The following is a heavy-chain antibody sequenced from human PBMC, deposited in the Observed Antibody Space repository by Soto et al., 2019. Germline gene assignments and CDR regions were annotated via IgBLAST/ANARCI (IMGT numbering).Heavy chain of an antibody. Sequence: GGSLRLSCAASGFTFSGYGMNWVRQAPGKGLEWVSYISGSSSTIYYAEFVMGRFTISRDNAKNSLYLQVRSLTAEDTAVYYCARSSMVWGVPNKWFDPWGQGTLVTVSS. V-gene: IGHV3-48*01. CDR2: ISGSSSTI. J-gene: IGHJ5*02. CDR3: ARSSMVWGVPNKWFDP. D-gene: IGHD3-10*01. CDR1: GFTFSGYG.